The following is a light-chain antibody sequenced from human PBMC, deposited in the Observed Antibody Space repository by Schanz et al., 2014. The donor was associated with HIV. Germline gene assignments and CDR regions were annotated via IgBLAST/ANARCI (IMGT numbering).Light chain of an antibody. Sequence: QSALTQPPSASGSPGQSVTISCTGTSSDVGGYNYVSWYQHLPGKAPKLLIHEGTKRPSGVPARFSGSKSDNTASLTVSGLQADDEADYYCGSYGGSDNMVFGGGTKLTVL. CDR2: EGT. CDR3: GSYGGSDNMV. CDR1: SSDVGGYNY. V-gene: IGLV2-8*01. J-gene: IGLJ2*01.